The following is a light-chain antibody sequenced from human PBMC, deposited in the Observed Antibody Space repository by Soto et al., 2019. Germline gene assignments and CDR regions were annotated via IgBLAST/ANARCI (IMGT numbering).Light chain of an antibody. CDR3: VSFTTSRSYV. J-gene: IGLJ1*01. V-gene: IGLV2-14*01. Sequence: QSALTQPASVSGSPGQSITISCTGTSSDVGGYDYVSWYQHHPGKAPKLMIYDVSNRPSGVSSRFSGSKSGNTASLTISGLQAEDEADYYCVSFTTSRSYVFGTGTKVTVL. CDR1: SSDVGGYDY. CDR2: DVS.